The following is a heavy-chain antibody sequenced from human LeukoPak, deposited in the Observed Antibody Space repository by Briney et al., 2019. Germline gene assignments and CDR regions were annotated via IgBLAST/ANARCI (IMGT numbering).Heavy chain of an antibody. CDR1: GGSFSGYY. Sequence: SETLPLTCAVYGGSFSGYYWSWIRQPPGKGLEWIGEINHSGSTNYNPSLKSRVTISVDTSKNQFSLKLSSVTAADTAVYYCARGYHSSGYNWFDPWGQGTLVTVSS. CDR2: INHSGST. D-gene: IGHD3-22*01. CDR3: ARGYHSSGYNWFDP. J-gene: IGHJ5*02. V-gene: IGHV4-34*01.